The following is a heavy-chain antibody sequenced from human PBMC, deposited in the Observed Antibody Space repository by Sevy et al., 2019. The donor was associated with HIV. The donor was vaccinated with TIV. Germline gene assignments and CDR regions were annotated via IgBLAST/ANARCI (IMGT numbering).Heavy chain of an antibody. D-gene: IGHD2-2*02. CDR1: GFTFSSYS. Sequence: GGSLRLSCAASGFTFSSYSMNWVRQAPGKGLEWVSSISSSSSYIYYADSVKGQFTISRDNAKNSLYLQMNSLRAEDTAVYYCARDHHCSSTSCYTDYYYGMDVWGQGTTVTVSS. J-gene: IGHJ6*02. CDR2: ISSSSSYI. V-gene: IGHV3-21*01. CDR3: ARDHHCSSTSCYTDYYYGMDV.